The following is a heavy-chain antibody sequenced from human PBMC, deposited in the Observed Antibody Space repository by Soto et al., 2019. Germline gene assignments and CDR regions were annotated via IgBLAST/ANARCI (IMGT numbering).Heavy chain of an antibody. CDR3: ARVPLLVYASALGY. CDR1: GYTFTSYG. Sequence: QVQLVQSGAEVKKPGASVKVSCKDSGYTFTSYGISWVRQAPGQGLEWMGWISAYNGNTNYAQKLQGRVTMTTDTATSTAYMELRSLSSDDTAVYYCARVPLLVYASALGYWGQGTLVTFSS. D-gene: IGHD2-8*01. J-gene: IGHJ4*02. CDR2: ISAYNGNT. V-gene: IGHV1-18*01.